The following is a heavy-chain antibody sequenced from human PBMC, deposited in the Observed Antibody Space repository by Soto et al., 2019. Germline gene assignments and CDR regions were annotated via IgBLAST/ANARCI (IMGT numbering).Heavy chain of an antibody. Sequence: EVQLVESGGGLVKPGGSLRLSCAASGFTFSDYTMNWVRQAPGKGLEWVSSISSSSSFIYYADSVKGRFTISRDNAKNSLYLQMNSLRAEDTAVYYCASLRNSSSSWDWFDPWGQGTLVTVSS. J-gene: IGHJ5*02. D-gene: IGHD6-13*01. CDR2: ISSSSSFI. V-gene: IGHV3-21*01. CDR3: ASLRNSSSSWDWFDP. CDR1: GFTFSDYT.